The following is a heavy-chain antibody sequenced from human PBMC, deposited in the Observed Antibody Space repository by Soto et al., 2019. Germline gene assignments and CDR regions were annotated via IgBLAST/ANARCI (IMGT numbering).Heavy chain of an antibody. J-gene: IGHJ4*02. Sequence: LSLTCAVCGGSFSGYYWSWIRQPPGKGLEWIGEINHSGSTNYNPSLKSRVTISVDTSKNQFSLKLSSVTAADTAVYYCARGLKEGYSYGYDYWGQGTLVTAPQ. CDR2: INHSGST. CDR1: GGSFSGYY. V-gene: IGHV4-34*01. D-gene: IGHD5-18*01. CDR3: ARGLKEGYSYGYDY.